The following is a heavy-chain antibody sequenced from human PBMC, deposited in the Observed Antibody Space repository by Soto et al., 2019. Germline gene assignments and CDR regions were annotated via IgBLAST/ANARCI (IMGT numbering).Heavy chain of an antibody. V-gene: IGHV4-4*02. Sequence: SETLPRTYEVCGVSISSPKWWAWVRQAPGKGLEWIGEIDHSGTTNYNPSLNSRVTISLDRSKNQFSLRLTSVAAADTAVYFCARGKFYAFDIWGQGTMVTVSS. CDR1: GVSISSPKW. CDR2: IDHSGTT. CDR3: ARGKFYAFDI. J-gene: IGHJ3*02.